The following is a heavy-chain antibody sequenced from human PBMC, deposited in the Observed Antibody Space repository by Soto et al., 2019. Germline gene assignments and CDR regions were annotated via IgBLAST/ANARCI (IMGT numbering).Heavy chain of an antibody. D-gene: IGHD5-12*01. J-gene: IGHJ6*02. CDR1: GGSVSSGSYY. Sequence: PSETLSLTCTVSGGSVSSGSYYWSWIRQPPGKGLEWIGYIYYSGSTNYNPSLKSRVTISVDTSKNQFSLKLSSVTAADTAVYYCARDGEMATIPPYYYYGMDVWGQGTTVTVSS. CDR2: IYYSGST. V-gene: IGHV4-61*01. CDR3: ARDGEMATIPPYYYYGMDV.